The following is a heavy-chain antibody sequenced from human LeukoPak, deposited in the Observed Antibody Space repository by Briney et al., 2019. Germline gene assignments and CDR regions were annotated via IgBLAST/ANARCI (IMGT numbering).Heavy chain of an antibody. CDR1: GFTFSSYA. CDR2: ISGSGGST. CDR3: AKHQDYYDSSGYFLDY. Sequence: GGSLRLSCEASGFTFSSYAMSWVRQAPGKGLEWVSAISGSGGSTYYADSVKGRFTISRDNSKNTLYLQMNSLRAEDTAVYYCAKHQDYYDSSGYFLDYWGQGTLVTVSS. V-gene: IGHV3-23*01. D-gene: IGHD3-22*01. J-gene: IGHJ4*02.